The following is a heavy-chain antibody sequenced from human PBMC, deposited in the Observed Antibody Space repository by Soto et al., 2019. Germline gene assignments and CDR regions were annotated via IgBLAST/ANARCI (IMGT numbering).Heavy chain of an antibody. CDR2: IWYDGSNK. Sequence: SGGSLRLSCAASGFTFSSYGMHWVRQAPGKGLEWVAVIWYDGSNKYYADSVKGRFTISRDNSKNTLYLQMNSLRAEDTAVYYCARESSIRVAVAGPDYWGQGTLVTVSS. CDR3: ARESSIRVAVAGPDY. J-gene: IGHJ4*02. CDR1: GFTFSSYG. D-gene: IGHD6-19*01. V-gene: IGHV3-33*01.